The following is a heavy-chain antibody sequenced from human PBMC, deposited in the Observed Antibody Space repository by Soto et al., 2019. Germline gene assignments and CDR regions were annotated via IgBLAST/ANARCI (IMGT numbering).Heavy chain of an antibody. CDR2: IYYTGNS. Sequence: QVQLQESGPELVKPSQTLSLTCSVSGGSITTNGHYWTWIRQHPGQGLEWIAYIYYTGNSYRNPSRKRRLRMSVDTSKNQVALELRSVTAADTAVYYCAREQWGFDSWGQGTLVTVSS. J-gene: IGHJ4*02. CDR3: AREQWGFDS. D-gene: IGHD6-19*01. CDR1: GGSITTNGHY. V-gene: IGHV4-31*03.